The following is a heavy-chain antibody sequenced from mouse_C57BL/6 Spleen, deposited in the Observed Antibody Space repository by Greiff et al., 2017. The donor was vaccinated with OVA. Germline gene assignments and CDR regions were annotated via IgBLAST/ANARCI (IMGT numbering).Heavy chain of an antibody. V-gene: IGHV1-15*01. CDR2: IDPETGGT. CDR3: TKENFAY. Sequence: LQESGAELVRPGASVTLSCKASGYTFTDYEMHWVKQTPVHGLEWIGAIDPETGGTAYNQKFKGKAILTADKSSSTAYMELRSLTSEDSAVYYCTKENFAYWGHGTLVTVSA. CDR1: GYTFTDYE. J-gene: IGHJ3*01.